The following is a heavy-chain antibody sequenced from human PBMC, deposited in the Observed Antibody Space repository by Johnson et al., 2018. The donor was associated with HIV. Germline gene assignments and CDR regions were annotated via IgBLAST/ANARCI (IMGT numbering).Heavy chain of an antibody. CDR2: LYADGRT. Sequence: VQLVEYGGGLVQPGGSLRLSCAASGFIVSSKYMTWFRQAPGKGLEWVSVLYADGRTYYADSVKGRFTVSSDYSENTLYLQMNSLTAEDTAVYYCATKGSKWELIVEGFAVWGQGTMVTVSS. CDR1: GFIVSSKY. D-gene: IGHD1-26*01. J-gene: IGHJ3*01. V-gene: IGHV3-66*02. CDR3: ATKGSKWELIVEGFAV.